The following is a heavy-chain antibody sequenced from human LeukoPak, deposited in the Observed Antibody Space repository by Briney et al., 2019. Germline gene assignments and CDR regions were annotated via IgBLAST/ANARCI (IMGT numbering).Heavy chain of an antibody. CDR1: GGTFSSYA. CDR2: IIPIFGTA. D-gene: IGHD4-23*01. CDR3: ARDGMTTVVTPHWFDP. J-gene: IGHJ5*02. V-gene: IGHV1-69*13. Sequence: ASVKVSCKASGGTFSSYAISWVRQAPGQGLEWMGGIIPIFGTANYAQKFQGRVTITADESTSTAYMELSSLRSEDTAVYYCARDGMTTVVTPHWFDPWGQGTLVTVSS.